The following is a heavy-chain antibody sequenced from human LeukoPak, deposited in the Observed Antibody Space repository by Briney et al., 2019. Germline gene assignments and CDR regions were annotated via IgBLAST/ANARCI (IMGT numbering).Heavy chain of an antibody. D-gene: IGHD3-22*01. CDR3: ARDPGDLSYYYDSSGYYSFDY. J-gene: IGHJ4*02. CDR2: ISAYNGNT. Sequence: ASVKVSCKASGYTFTSYGISWVRQAPGQGLEWMGWISAYNGNTNYAQKLQGRVTMTTDTSTSTAYMELRSLRSDDTAVYYCARDPGDLSYYYDSSGYYSFDYWGQGTLVTVSS. CDR1: GYTFTSYG. V-gene: IGHV1-18*01.